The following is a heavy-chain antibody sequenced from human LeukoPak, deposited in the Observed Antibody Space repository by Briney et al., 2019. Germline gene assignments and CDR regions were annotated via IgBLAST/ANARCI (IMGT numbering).Heavy chain of an antibody. CDR3: ARVGSGGSPDY. CDR2: IYYSGST. J-gene: IGHJ4*02. CDR1: GGSISSYY. D-gene: IGHD2-15*01. Sequence: PSETLPLTCTVSGGSISSYYWSWIRQPPGKGLEWIGYIYYSGSTNYNPSLKSRVTISVDTSKNQFSLKLSSVTAADTAVYYCARVGSGGSPDYWGQGTLVTVSS. V-gene: IGHV4-59*01.